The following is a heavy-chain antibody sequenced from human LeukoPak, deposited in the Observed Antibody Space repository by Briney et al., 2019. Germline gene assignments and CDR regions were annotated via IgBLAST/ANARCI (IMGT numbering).Heavy chain of an antibody. V-gene: IGHV3-74*01. CDR2: INSDGSST. Sequence: GGSLRLSCAASGFTFSSYWMHWVRQAPGKGLVWVSRINSDGSSTSYADSVKGRFTISRDNAKNSLYLQMNSLRVEDTAVYYCTKLAKYFYGSETYYFFEHWGQGTPVTASS. D-gene: IGHD3-10*01. CDR1: GFTFSSYW. J-gene: IGHJ4*02. CDR3: TKLAKYFYGSETYYFFEH.